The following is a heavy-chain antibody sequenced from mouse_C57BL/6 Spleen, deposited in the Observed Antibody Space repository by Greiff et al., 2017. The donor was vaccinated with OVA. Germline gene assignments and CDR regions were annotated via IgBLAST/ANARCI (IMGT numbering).Heavy chain of an antibody. CDR1: GFTFSSYA. V-gene: IGHV5-4*01. Sequence: EVQRVESGGGLVKPGGSLKLSCAASGFTFSSYAMSWVRQTPEKRLEWVATISDGGSYTYYPDNVKGRFTISRGNAKNNLYLQMSHLKSEDTAMYYCARDSGTGYFDVWGTGTTVTVSS. CDR3: ARDSGTGYFDV. J-gene: IGHJ1*03. CDR2: ISDGGSYT. D-gene: IGHD4-1*01.